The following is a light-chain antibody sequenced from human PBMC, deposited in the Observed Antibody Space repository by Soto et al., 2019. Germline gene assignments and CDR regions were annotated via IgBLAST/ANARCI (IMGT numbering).Light chain of an antibody. CDR2: HSS. V-gene: IGKV1-5*01. CDR1: QNIYSW. Sequence: DIQITQSPSTLSASVGDTVTITCLASQNIYSWGAWYQQKSGKAPKILIYHSSSLETGLASRFSGSGSGKEFTITSSRVQDDDSASYYCQHYNSYGTFGQGTKVDIK. CDR3: QHYNSYGT. J-gene: IGKJ1*01.